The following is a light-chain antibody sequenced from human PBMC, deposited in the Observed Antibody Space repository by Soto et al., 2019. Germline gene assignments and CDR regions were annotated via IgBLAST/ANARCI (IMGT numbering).Light chain of an antibody. CDR3: SSYGSTSTRYV. Sequence: QSALTQPASVSGSPGQSITISCTGTGSDVGGYNYVSWYQQHPGKAPKLMIYEVSNRPSGISNRFSGSKSANTASLTISGLQAEDEADYFCSSYGSTSTRYVFGTGTKLTVL. J-gene: IGLJ1*01. CDR1: GSDVGGYNY. CDR2: EVS. V-gene: IGLV2-14*01.